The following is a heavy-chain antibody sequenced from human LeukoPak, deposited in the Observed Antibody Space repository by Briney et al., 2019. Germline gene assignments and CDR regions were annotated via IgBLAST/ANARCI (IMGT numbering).Heavy chain of an antibody. CDR1: RPTLSYTW. CDR2: IKSKSDGGMP. D-gene: IGHD4-11*01. V-gene: IGHV3-15*01. CDR3: TTEFYRNYPLSIAV. J-gene: IGHJ6*04. Sequence: PGGSLRLACLLSRPTLSYTWMSWVRQPPGKGREWVGHIKSKSDGGMPDYGAPVKGRFTIRREDSKNTLCRQMNSLKTEDTSVYYCTTEFYRNYPLSIAVWGKGTSVTVP.